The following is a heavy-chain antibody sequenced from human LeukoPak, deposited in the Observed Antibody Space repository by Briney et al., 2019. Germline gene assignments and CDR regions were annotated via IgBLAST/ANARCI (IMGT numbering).Heavy chain of an antibody. Sequence: ASVTVSCTASGGTFSSYAISWVRQAPGQGLEWMGWISAYNGNTNYAQKFQGRVTMTTDTSTSTAYMELRSLRSDDTAVYYCARAGSGSSRFFGYWGQGTLVTVSS. J-gene: IGHJ4*02. V-gene: IGHV1-18*01. CDR3: ARAGSGSSRFFGY. CDR1: GGTFSSYA. D-gene: IGHD3-10*01. CDR2: ISAYNGNT.